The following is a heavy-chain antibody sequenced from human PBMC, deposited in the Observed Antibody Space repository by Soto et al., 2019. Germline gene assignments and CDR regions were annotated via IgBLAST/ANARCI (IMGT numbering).Heavy chain of an antibody. CDR3: AKHCGLSSGLDY. J-gene: IGHJ4*02. CDR1: GFTFSSYG. CDR2: ISYDGSNK. Sequence: PGGSLRLSCAASGFTFSSYGMHWVRQAPGKGLEWVAVISYDGSNKYYADSVKGRFTISRDNSKNTLYLQMNSLRAEDTAVCYCAKHCGLSSGLDYWGQGTLVTVSS. V-gene: IGHV3-30*18. D-gene: IGHD2-21*01.